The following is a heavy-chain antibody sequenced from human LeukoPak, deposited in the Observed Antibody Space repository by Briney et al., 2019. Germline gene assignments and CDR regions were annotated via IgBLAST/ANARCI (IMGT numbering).Heavy chain of an antibody. CDR2: IIPIFGTA. Sequence: SVKVSCKASGYTFTTYGISWVRQAPGQGLEWMGGIIPIFGTANYAQKFQGRVTITADKSTSTAYMELSSLRSEDTAVYYCARLFTIYEGGAFDIWGQGTMVTVSS. J-gene: IGHJ3*02. CDR3: ARLFTIYEGGAFDI. D-gene: IGHD2/OR15-2a*01. V-gene: IGHV1-69*06. CDR1: GYTFTTYG.